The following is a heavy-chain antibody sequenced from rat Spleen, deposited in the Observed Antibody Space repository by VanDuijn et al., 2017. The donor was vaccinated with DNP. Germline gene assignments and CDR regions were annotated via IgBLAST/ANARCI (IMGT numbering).Heavy chain of an antibody. V-gene: IGHV5-22*01. J-gene: IGHJ2*01. D-gene: IGHD4-3*01. CDR2: IRYDGGST. Sequence: EVQLVESGGGLVQPGRSLKLSCAASGFTFSNYGMAWIRQAPTMGLEWVAYIRYDGGSTKYGDSVKGRFTISRDNAKNTLYLQMSSLRSEDMATYYCARWNSGHFDYWGQGVMVPVSS. CDR3: ARWNSGHFDY. CDR1: GFTFSNYG.